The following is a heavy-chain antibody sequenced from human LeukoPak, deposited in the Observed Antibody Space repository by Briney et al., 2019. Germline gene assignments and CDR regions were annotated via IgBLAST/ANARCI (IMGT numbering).Heavy chain of an antibody. Sequence: ASETLSLTCTVSGGSISSSHYYWGWIRQPPGKGLEWIGSIYSGGTTSYSPSLESRVTISVDTSENQFSLKLSSVTAADTAIYYCARGLGDYYTDWFPVSGYWGQGTLVTVSS. CDR3: ARGLGDYYTDWFPVSGY. CDR1: GGSISSSHYY. D-gene: IGHD3-9*01. V-gene: IGHV4-39*07. CDR2: IYSGGTT. J-gene: IGHJ4*02.